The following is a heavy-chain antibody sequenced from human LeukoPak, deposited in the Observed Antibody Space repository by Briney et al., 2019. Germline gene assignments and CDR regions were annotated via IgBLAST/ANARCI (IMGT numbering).Heavy chain of an antibody. CDR1: GDSLSLSY. CDR2: TSSSGRT. D-gene: IGHD3-22*01. Sequence: SETLSLTCTVSGDSLSLSYWSWIRQPPGKGPAWIGYTSSSGRTTHNPALKSRVTISKDTPKTLFSVRLNYATAAHTAVYYCARHRETYYESSHMGFDPWGQGILVIVPS. CDR3: ARHRETYYESSHMGFDP. V-gene: IGHV4-59*08. J-gene: IGHJ5*02.